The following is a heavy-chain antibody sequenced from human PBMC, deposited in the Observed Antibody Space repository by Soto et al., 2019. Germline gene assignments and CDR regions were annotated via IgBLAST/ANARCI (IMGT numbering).Heavy chain of an antibody. J-gene: IGHJ4*02. D-gene: IGHD1-7*01. Sequence: GGSLRLSCAASGFTFSSYGMHWVRQAPGKGLEWVALITGSGSTKYYADSVKGRFTISRDNSKNTLYLQINSLRAEDTAVYYCAKRQGATGATKNFDSWGPGTLVTVSS. CDR1: GFTFSSYG. CDR2: ITGSGSTK. CDR3: AKRQGATGATKNFDS. V-gene: IGHV3-30*18.